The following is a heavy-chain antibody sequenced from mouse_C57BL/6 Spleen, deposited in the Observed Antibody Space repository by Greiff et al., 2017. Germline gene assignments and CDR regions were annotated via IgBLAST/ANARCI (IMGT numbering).Heavy chain of an antibody. CDR2: INPGSGGT. CDR1: GYAFTNYL. D-gene: IGHD2-2*01. V-gene: IGHV1-54*01. J-gene: IGHJ4*01. CDR3: ARGGYGYAMDD. Sequence: QVQLQQSGAELVRPGTSVKVSCKASGYAFTNYLIEWVKQRPGQGLEWIGVINPGSGGTNYNEKFKGKATLTADKSSSTAYMQLSSLTSEDSAVYFCARGGYGYAMDDWGQGTSVTVSS.